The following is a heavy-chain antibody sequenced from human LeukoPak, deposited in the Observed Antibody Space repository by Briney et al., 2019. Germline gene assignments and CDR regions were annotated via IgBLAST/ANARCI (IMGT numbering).Heavy chain of an antibody. CDR3: VRESVEGAVAEGYFDY. D-gene: IGHD6-19*01. J-gene: IGHJ4*02. Sequence: ASVKVSCKASGYTFTGYYMHWVRQAPGQGLEWMGWINPNSGGTNYAQKFQGRVTMTRDTSISTAYMELSRLRSDDTAVYYCVRESVEGAVAEGYFDYWGQGTLVTVSS. CDR2: INPNSGGT. V-gene: IGHV1-2*02. CDR1: GYTFTGYY.